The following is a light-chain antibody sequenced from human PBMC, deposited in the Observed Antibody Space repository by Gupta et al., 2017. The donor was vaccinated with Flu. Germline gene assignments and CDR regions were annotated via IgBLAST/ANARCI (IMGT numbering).Light chain of an antibody. CDR2: EVT. Sequence: NSDIGAYNHVSWFQQHPGKAPKLIIYEVTKRPSGVPDRFSGSKSGNSASLTVSGLQAEDEADYYCGSYAGSDNHVFGTGTTVTVL. V-gene: IGLV2-8*01. J-gene: IGLJ1*01. CDR3: GSYAGSDNHV. CDR1: NSDIGAYNH.